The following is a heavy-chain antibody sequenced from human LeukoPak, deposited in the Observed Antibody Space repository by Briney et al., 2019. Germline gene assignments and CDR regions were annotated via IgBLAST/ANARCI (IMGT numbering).Heavy chain of an antibody. V-gene: IGHV3-7*03. D-gene: IGHD3-16*02. J-gene: IGHJ4*02. CDR1: GFTFSSDR. CDR2: IKQDGSEK. CDR3: ARAAYDYVWGSYRYIDCFDY. Sequence: GGSLRLSCAASGFTFSSDRMSWGRKAPGKGLERVANIKQDGSEKSYVDSLKGRFTITRDNAKNSLYLQMNSLRAEDTAVYYCARAAYDYVWGSYRYIDCFDYWGQGTLVTVSS.